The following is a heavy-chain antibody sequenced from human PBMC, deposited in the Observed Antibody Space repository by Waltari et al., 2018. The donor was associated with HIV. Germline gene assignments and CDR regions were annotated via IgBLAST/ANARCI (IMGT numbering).Heavy chain of an antibody. J-gene: IGHJ3*02. CDR3: AGTRITMNPVGNAFDI. D-gene: IGHD3-22*01. Sequence: QVQLQESGPGLVKPSETLSLTCAVSGYSISSGYYWGWIRQPPGKGLGWIGSIYHSGSTNYNPSLKSRVTISVDTSKNQFSLKLSSVTAADTAVYYCAGTRITMNPVGNAFDIWGQGTMVTVSS. CDR2: IYHSGST. V-gene: IGHV4-38-2*01. CDR1: GYSISSGYY.